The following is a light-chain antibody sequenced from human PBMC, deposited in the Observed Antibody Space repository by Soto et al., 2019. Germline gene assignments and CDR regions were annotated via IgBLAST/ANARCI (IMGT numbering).Light chain of an antibody. V-gene: IGKV1-5*03. CDR3: QEYNSYWT. CDR2: KAS. Sequence: DIPMTQSPSTLSASVGDRVTLTCRASQSINNWLAWYQQKPGKAPKLLIYKASSLESGVPSRFSGSGSGTEFTLTISSLQPDDFATYYCQEYNSYWTFGQGTKVDIK. J-gene: IGKJ1*01. CDR1: QSINNW.